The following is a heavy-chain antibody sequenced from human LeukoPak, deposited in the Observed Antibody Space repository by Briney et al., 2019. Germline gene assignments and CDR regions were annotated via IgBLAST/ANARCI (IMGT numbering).Heavy chain of an antibody. Sequence: GGSLRLSCAASGFTFSSYEMNWVRQAAGKGMEWVSYISSRGSIIYYADSVKGRFTISRDNAKNSLYLQMNSLRAEDTAVYYCARYWYFDLWGRGTLVTVSS. CDR2: ISSRGSII. CDR1: GFTFSSYE. V-gene: IGHV3-48*03. CDR3: ARYWYFDL. J-gene: IGHJ2*01.